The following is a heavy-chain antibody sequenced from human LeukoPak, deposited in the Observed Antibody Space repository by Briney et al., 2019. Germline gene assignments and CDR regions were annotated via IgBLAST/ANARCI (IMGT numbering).Heavy chain of an antibody. J-gene: IGHJ4*02. CDR3: ARGTVGYFDY. CDR1: GYTFTNYY. D-gene: IGHD4-11*01. CDR2: INPNSGDT. V-gene: IGHV1-2*02. Sequence: ASVKVSCKASGYTFTNYYMHWVRQAPGQGLEWMGWINPNSGDTNYAQRFQGRATMTRDTSITTTYMELNRLRSDDTAVYYCARGTVGYFDYWGQGTLVTVSS.